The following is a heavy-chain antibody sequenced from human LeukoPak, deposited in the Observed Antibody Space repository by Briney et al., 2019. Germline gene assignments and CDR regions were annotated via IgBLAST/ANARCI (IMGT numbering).Heavy chain of an antibody. Sequence: GGSLRLSCAASGFTFSSYAMHWVRQAPGKGLEWVAVISYDGSNKYYADSVKGRFTISRDNSKNTLYLQMNSLRAEDTAVYYCARESSGWYVGDAFDIWGQGTMVTVSS. CDR3: ARESSGWYVGDAFDI. V-gene: IGHV3-30*04. D-gene: IGHD6-19*01. J-gene: IGHJ3*02. CDR1: GFTFSSYA. CDR2: ISYDGSNK.